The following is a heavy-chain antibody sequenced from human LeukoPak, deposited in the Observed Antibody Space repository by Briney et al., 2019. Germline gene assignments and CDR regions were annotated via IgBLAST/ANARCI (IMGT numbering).Heavy chain of an antibody. CDR2: ISGSGGGT. CDR1: GFTFSNYA. Sequence: GGSLKLSCAASGFTFSNYALSWVRQTPGKGLEWVSGISGSGGGTYYEDSVRGRFTISRDNSKNTLYLQMNSLRAEDTAVYYCAKSRQNQLSTSMELDYWGQGTLVTVSS. CDR3: AKSRQNQLSTSMELDY. J-gene: IGHJ4*02. V-gene: IGHV3-23*01. D-gene: IGHD5-18*01.